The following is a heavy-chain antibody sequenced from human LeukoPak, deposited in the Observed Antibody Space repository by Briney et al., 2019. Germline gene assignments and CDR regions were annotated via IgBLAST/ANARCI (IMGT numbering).Heavy chain of an antibody. Sequence: GGSLRLSCGASGFTFSSYAMSWVRQAPGKGLEWVSAISGSGGSTYYADSVKGRFTISRDNSKNTLYQQMNSLRAEDTAVYYCAKDERIKQLGYFDYWGQGTLVTVSS. D-gene: IGHD6-6*01. CDR2: ISGSGGST. J-gene: IGHJ4*02. V-gene: IGHV3-23*01. CDR1: GFTFSSYA. CDR3: AKDERIKQLGYFDY.